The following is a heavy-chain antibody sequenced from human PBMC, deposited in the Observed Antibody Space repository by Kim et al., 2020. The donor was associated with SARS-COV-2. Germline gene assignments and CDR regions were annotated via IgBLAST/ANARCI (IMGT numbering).Heavy chain of an antibody. CDR3: AKDRIAYCGGDCYDIDY. D-gene: IGHD2-21*02. J-gene: IGHJ4*02. CDR2: ISYDGRNK. Sequence: GGSLRLSCAASGFTFISYGMHWVRQAPGKGLEWVAVISYDGRNKYQADSVKGRFTISRDNSKNTLYLQMNSLRVEDTAVYYCAKDRIAYCGGDCYDIDYWGQGTLVTVSS. V-gene: IGHV3-30*18. CDR1: GFTFISYG.